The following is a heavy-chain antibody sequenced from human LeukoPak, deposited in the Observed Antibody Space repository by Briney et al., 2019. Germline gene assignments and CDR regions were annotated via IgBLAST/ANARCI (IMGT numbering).Heavy chain of an antibody. CDR3: AKDHPRYYDFCSGSYFDY. V-gene: IGHV3-30*02. CDR2: IRYDGSNK. D-gene: IGHD3-3*01. J-gene: IGHJ4*02. CDR1: GFTFSSYG. Sequence: GGSLRLSCAASGFTFSSYGMHWVRQAPGKGLEWVAFIRYDGSNKYYADSVKGRFTISRDNSKNTLYLQMNSLRAEDTAVYYCAKDHPRYYDFCSGSYFDYWGQGTLVTVSS.